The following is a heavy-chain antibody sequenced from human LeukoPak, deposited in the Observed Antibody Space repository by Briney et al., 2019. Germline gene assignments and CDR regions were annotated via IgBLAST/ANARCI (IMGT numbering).Heavy chain of an antibody. CDR3: ARGSWFDP. CDR1: GFTFSSYA. Sequence: PGESLRLSCAASGFTFSSYAMYWVCPAPAPGLEWVAVISYDGSNKYYADSVKGRFTISRDNSKNTLYPQMNSLRAEDTAVYYCARGSWFDPWGQGTLVTVSS. J-gene: IGHJ5*02. V-gene: IGHV3-30*04. CDR2: ISYDGSNK.